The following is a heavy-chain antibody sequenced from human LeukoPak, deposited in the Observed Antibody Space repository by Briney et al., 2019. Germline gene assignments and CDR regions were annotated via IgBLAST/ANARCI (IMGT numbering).Heavy chain of an antibody. J-gene: IGHJ4*02. CDR1: GFTFSIYA. CDR2: IRYDGSNQ. D-gene: IGHD1-26*01. CDR3: AKRYTGSDGLVDY. V-gene: IGHV3-30*02. Sequence: GGSLRLSCAASGFTFSIYAMHWVRQAPGKGLEWVAFIRYDGSNQYYADSVRGRFTISRDNSKDTLYLQMNSLRVEDTAVYYCAKRYTGSDGLVDYWGQGTLVTVSS.